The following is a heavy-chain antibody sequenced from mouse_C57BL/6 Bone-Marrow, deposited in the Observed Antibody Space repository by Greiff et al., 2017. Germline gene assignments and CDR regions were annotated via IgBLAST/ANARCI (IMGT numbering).Heavy chain of an antibody. J-gene: IGHJ3*01. Sequence: QVQLQQPGAELVGPGSSVKLSCKASGYTFTSYWMDWVKQRPGQGLEWIGNIYPSDSETHYNQKFKDKATLTVDKSSSTAYMQLSSLTSEDSAVYYCARRDYGYEGFAYWGQGTLVTVSA. D-gene: IGHD2-2*01. CDR1: GYTFTSYW. CDR3: ARRDYGYEGFAY. CDR2: IYPSDSET. V-gene: IGHV1-61*01.